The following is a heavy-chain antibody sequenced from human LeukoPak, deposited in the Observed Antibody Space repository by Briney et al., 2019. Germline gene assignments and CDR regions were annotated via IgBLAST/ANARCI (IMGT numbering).Heavy chain of an antibody. CDR1: GGSISSYY. D-gene: IGHD3-10*01. J-gene: IGHJ5*02. CDR3: ARLSMVRDANNWFDP. CDR2: VYHSGST. Sequence: PSETLSLTCTVSGGSISSYYWSWIRQPPGKGLEWIGYVYHSGSTNYNPSLKSRVTMSVDTSKNQFSLKLSSVTAADTAVYYCARLSMVRDANNWFDPWGQGTLVTVSS. V-gene: IGHV4-59*12.